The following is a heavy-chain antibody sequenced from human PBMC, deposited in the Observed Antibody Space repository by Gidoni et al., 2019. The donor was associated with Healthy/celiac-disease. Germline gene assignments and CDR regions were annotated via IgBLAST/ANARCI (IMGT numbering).Heavy chain of an antibody. V-gene: IGHV3-9*01. CDR2: ISWNSGSI. Sequence: EVQLVESGGGLVQPGRSLRRSCAASGFTFDDYAMHWVRQAPGKGLEWVSGISWNSGSIGYADSVKGRFTISRDNAKNSLYLQMNSLRAEDTALYYCAKGFGITGTTDWGQGTLVTVSS. CDR1: GFTFDDYA. J-gene: IGHJ4*02. CDR3: AKGFGITGTTD. D-gene: IGHD1-7*01.